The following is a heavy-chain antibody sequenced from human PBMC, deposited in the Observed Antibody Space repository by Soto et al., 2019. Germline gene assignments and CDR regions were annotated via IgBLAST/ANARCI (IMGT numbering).Heavy chain of an antibody. CDR2: TVYNGDT. J-gene: IGHJ4*02. D-gene: IGHD1-26*01. CDR3: TGHGGNSY. CDR1: GFTLRPNG. V-gene: IGHV3-23*01. Sequence: PGGSLRLSCAVSGFTLRPNGMSWVRQAPGKGLECVSSTVYNGDTSYADSVKGRFTISRDISENTLYLEMNRLRAEDTAVYYCTGHGGNSYLGQGTLVTVSS.